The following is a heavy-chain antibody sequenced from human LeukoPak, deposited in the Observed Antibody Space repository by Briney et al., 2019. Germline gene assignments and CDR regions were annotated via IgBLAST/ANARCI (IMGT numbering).Heavy chain of an antibody. J-gene: IGHJ4*02. CDR1: GGSISSNSYY. V-gene: IGHV4-39*01. D-gene: IGHD6-13*01. Sequence: SETLSLTCTVSGGSISSNSYYWGWIRLPPGKGLEWIGHIYYSGSTYYNPSLKSRVTISVDTSKNQFSLKLSSVTAADTAVYYCARGSSSSSLIDYWGQGTLVTFSS. CDR2: IYYSGST. CDR3: ARGSSSSSLIDY.